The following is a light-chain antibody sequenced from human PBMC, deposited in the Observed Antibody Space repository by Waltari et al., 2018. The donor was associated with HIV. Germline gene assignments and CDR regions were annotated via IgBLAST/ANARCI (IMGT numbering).Light chain of an antibody. CDR3: VLYMGGGIWV. J-gene: IGLJ3*02. CDR2: STN. Sequence: QTVVTQEPSFSVSPGGTVTLTCGLNSCSVTTSYYPSWYQQTPGQTPRTRIYSTNTRSSGVPDRFSGSILGNKAALTITGAQADDESDYYCVLYMGGGIWVFGGGTKVTVL. CDR1: SCSVTTSYY. V-gene: IGLV8-61*01.